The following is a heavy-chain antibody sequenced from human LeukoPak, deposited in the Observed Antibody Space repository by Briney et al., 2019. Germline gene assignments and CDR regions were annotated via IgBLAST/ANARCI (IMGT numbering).Heavy chain of an antibody. D-gene: IGHD3-22*01. CDR3: ARVGSGDSSAYWVGSFDY. V-gene: IGHV1-46*01. J-gene: IGHJ4*02. CDR1: GYTFTSYY. Sequence: ASVKVSCKASGYTFTSYYMHWVRQAPEQGLEWMGIINPSGGSTSYAQKFQGRVTMTRDTSTSTVYMELSSLRSEDTAVYYCARVGSGDSSAYWVGSFDYWGQGTLVTVSS. CDR2: INPSGGST.